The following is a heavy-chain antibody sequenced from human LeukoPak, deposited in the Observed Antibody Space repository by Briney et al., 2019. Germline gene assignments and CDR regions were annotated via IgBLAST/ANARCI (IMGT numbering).Heavy chain of an antibody. CDR1: GFTFSSYA. V-gene: IGHV3-23*01. CDR3: ASVSGRGYYYYGMDV. D-gene: IGHD3-16*01. Sequence: GGSLRLSCAASGFTFSSYAMSWVRQAPGKGLEWVSAISGSGGSTYYADSVKGRFTISRDNAKNSLYLQMNSLRAEDTAVYYCASVSGRGYYYYGMDVWGQGTTVTVSS. J-gene: IGHJ6*02. CDR2: ISGSGGST.